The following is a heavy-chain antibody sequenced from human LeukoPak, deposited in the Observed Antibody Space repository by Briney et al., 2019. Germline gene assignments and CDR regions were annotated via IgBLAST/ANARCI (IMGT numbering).Heavy chain of an antibody. CDR2: ITASGTAM. CDR1: GFTFSSYS. V-gene: IGHV3-48*02. Sequence: PGGSLRLSCAASGFTFSSYSMNWVRQVPGKGLEWVSHITASGTAMFYADSVKGRFTISRDNAKNSLYLQMNSLRDEDTAVYYCASSGSYRFDYWGQGTLVTVSS. D-gene: IGHD1-26*01. CDR3: ASSGSYRFDY. J-gene: IGHJ4*02.